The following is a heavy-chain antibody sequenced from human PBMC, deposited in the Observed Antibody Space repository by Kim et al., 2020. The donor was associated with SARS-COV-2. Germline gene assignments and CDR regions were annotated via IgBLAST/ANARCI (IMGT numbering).Heavy chain of an antibody. J-gene: IGHJ6*02. CDR1: FGSFLGYY. V-gene: IGHV4-34*01. Sequence: LSLPFSFSFGSFLGYYWSWIRQPPGKGLEWIGEINHSGSTNYNPSLKSRVTISVDTSKNQFSLKLSSVTAADTAVYYCARGQVYRAAAGRRGYGMDVWGQGTTVTVSS. CDR3: ARGQVYRAAAGRRGYGMDV. D-gene: IGHD6-13*01. CDR2: INHSGST.